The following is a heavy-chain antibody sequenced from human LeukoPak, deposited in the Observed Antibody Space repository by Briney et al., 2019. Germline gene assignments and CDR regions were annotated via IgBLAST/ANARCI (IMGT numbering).Heavy chain of an antibody. Sequence: GGSLGLSCAASGFTFSSSWMSWVRQAPGKGLEWVANIKPDGSEKFHVDSVKGRFTISRDNSKSSLSLQMNSLRAEDMAVYYCARYGLTAALDFWGQGTLVTVSS. CDR2: IKPDGSEK. V-gene: IGHV3-7*01. CDR3: ARYGLTAALDF. D-gene: IGHD2-21*02. CDR1: GFTFSSSW. J-gene: IGHJ4*02.